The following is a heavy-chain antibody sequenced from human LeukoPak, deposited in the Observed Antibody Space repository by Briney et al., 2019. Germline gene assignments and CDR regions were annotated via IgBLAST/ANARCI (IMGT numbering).Heavy chain of an antibody. J-gene: IGHJ4*02. V-gene: IGHV3-64*01. Sequence: GGSLRLSCAASGFTFSSYAMHWVRQAPGKGLEYVSAISSNGGSTYYANSVKGRFTISRDNSKNTLYLQMGSLRAEDMAVYYCARVGYGPNFDYWGQGTLVTVSS. CDR1: GFTFSSYA. D-gene: IGHD4/OR15-4a*01. CDR3: ARVGYGPNFDY. CDR2: ISSNGGST.